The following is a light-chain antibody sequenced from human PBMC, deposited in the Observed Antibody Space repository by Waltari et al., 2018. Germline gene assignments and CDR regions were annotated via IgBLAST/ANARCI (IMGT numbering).Light chain of an antibody. V-gene: IGLV2-8*01. CDR3: SSYGGKNNLI. CDR1: PSDIGGKKF. J-gene: IGLJ2*01. CDR2: DVS. Sequence: QSALTQPPSASGSPGQSVTISCTGTPSDIGGKKFVHWFQQHPGKAPKLVIYDVSERPSGVPDRFSGSKSGSTATLTVSGLQAEDEADYYCSSYGGKNNLIFGGGTTLTVL.